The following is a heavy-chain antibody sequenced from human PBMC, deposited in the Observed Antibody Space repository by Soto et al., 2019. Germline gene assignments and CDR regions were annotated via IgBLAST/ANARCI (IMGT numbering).Heavy chain of an antibody. CDR3: ARDRNSAGSFDY. CDR2: ISYDGSNK. CDR1: GFTFSSYA. D-gene: IGHD6-13*01. V-gene: IGHV3-30-3*01. Sequence: SCAASGFTFSSYAMHWVRQAPGKGLEWVAVISYDGSNKYYADSVKGRFTISRDNSKNTLYLQMNSLRAEDTAVYYCARDRNSAGSFDYWGQGTLVTVSS. J-gene: IGHJ4*02.